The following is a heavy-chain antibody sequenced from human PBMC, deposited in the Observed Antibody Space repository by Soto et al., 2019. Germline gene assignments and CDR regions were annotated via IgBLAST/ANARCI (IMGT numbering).Heavy chain of an antibody. CDR1: GFSLSTSGVG. CDR2: IYWDDDK. Sequence: QITLKESGPTLVKPTQTLTLTCTFSGFSLSTSGVGVGWIRQPPGKALEWLALIYWDDDKRYSPSLKSRLTITKDTSKNQVVLTMTNIDPVDTAAYYCAHRSSTGYQYYFDSWGQGTLVTVSS. J-gene: IGHJ4*02. D-gene: IGHD3-22*01. V-gene: IGHV2-5*02. CDR3: AHRSSTGYQYYFDS.